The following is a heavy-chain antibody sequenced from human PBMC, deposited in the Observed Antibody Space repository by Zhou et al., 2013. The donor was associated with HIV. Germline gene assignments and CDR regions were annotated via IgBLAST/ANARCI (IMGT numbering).Heavy chain of an antibody. CDR2: ISAYNGNT. CDR3: ATDRQLRQRLEKAFCI. Sequence: QVQLVQSGAEVKKPGASVKVSCKASGYTFISYGLNWVRQAPGQGLEWMGWISAYNGNTKYVQKLQGRVTMTTDTSTSTAYMELRSLRSDDTAVYYCATDRQLRQRLEKAFCIWGQGTRVTV. V-gene: IGHV1-18*01. J-gene: IGHJ6*02. D-gene: IGHD3-16*01. CDR1: GYTFISYG.